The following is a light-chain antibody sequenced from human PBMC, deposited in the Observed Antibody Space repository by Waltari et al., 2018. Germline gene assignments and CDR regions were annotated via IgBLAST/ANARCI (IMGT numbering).Light chain of an antibody. V-gene: IGKV3-20*01. J-gene: IGKJ5*01. Sequence: EIVLTQSPGTLSLSPGERATLSCRASQNIINSYLAWFQQKPGQAPRLLIYGACNRATGIPGRFSGGGSEADFTLTINRLEAEDFAVYFCQQYGTSPITFGQGTRLEIK. CDR3: QQYGTSPIT. CDR1: QNIINSY. CDR2: GAC.